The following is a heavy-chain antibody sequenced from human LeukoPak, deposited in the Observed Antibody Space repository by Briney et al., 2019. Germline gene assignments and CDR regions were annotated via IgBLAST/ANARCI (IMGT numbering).Heavy chain of an antibody. CDR1: GFTFDDYA. J-gene: IGHJ4*02. D-gene: IGHD4-17*01. CDR2: INWNSDNI. CDR3: AKDWAATVRGTDY. V-gene: IGHV3-9*01. Sequence: GRSLRLSCAASGFTFDDYAMHWVRQAPGKGLEWVSGINWNSDNIGYADSVTGRFTISRDNAKNSLYLQMNSLRAEDTALYYCAKDWAATVRGTDYWGQGTLVTVPS.